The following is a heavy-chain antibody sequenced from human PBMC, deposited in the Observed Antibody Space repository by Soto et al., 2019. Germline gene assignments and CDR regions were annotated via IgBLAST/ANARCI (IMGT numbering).Heavy chain of an antibody. CDR3: ARGVGSSPPRY. CDR1: GGSISVYY. J-gene: IGHJ4*02. V-gene: IGHV4-59*01. CDR2: IYDSGSP. Sequence: SETLSLTCTISGGSISVYYWSWIRQPPGQALEWIGYIYDSGSPYYNPSLKSRVIISADTSKNQISLKLTSATAADTAVYYCARGVGSSPPRYWGRGTLVTVSS. D-gene: IGHD1-26*01.